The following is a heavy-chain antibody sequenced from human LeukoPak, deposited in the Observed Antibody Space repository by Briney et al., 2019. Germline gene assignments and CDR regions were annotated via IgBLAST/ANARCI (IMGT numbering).Heavy chain of an antibody. J-gene: IGHJ3*02. CDR3: AREDLTDAFDI. D-gene: IGHD3-9*01. CDR2: IRSSASYI. V-gene: IGHV3-21*01. Sequence: GGSLRLSCAASGFTFSSYSMNWVRQSPGKGLEWVSSIRSSASYISYADSVKGRFTISRDNAKNSLYLQMNSLRAEDTAVYYCAREDLTDAFDIWGQGTMVTVSS. CDR1: GFTFSSYS.